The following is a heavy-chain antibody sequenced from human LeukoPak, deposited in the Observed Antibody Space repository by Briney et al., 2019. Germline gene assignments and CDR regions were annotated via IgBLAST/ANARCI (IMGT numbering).Heavy chain of an antibody. D-gene: IGHD3-22*01. V-gene: IGHV4-59*01. J-gene: IGHJ1*01. CDR3: VRGPNSGYYFRDFGFQH. CDR2: IYYSGST. CDR1: GGSISSYY. Sequence: SETLSLTCTVSGGSISSYYWSWIRQPPGKGLEWIGYIYYSGSTNYNPSLKSRVTISVDTSKNQFSLKLSSVTAADMAVYYCVRGPNSGYYFRDFGFQHWGQGTLVTVSS.